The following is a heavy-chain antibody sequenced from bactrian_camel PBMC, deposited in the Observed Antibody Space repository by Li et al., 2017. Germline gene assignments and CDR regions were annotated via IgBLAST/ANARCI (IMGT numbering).Heavy chain of an antibody. D-gene: IGHD4*01. J-gene: IGHJ4*01. CDR3: AAESGPRLYKSDYALNYC. Sequence: HVQLVESGGGLVQPGGSLRLSCAASGFHFSTCWMFWVRQGPGKGLEWVSTINSGTTYYADSVKGRFTISRDNAKNTVYPQMNSVKMEDKAVYFGAAESGPRLYKSDYALNYCGGQGTQVTVS. CDR2: INSGTT. CDR1: GFHFSTCW. V-gene: IGHV3S1*01.